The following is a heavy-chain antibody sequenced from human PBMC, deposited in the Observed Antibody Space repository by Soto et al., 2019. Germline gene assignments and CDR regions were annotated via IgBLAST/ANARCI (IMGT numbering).Heavy chain of an antibody. D-gene: IGHD6-6*01. CDR3: ARMHPVMAARRSNCFDP. J-gene: IGHJ5*02. CDR1: GGSVSSGSYY. V-gene: IGHV4-61*01. Sequence: SEPLSLTCTVSGGSVSSGSYYWSWIRQPPGKGLEWIGYIYYSGSTNYNPSLKSRVTISVDTSKNQFSLKLSSVTAADTAVYYCARMHPVMAARRSNCFDPWGQGTLVTVSP. CDR2: IYYSGST.